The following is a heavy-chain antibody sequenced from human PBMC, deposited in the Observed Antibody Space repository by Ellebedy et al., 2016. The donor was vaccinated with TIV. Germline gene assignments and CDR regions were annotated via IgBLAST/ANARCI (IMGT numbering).Heavy chain of an antibody. J-gene: IGHJ4*02. CDR3: ARDRKAYGSGRSGNDFDY. Sequence: ASVKVSXXASGYTFTGYYMHWVRQAPGQGLEWMGWINPNSGGTNYAQKFQGWVTMTRDTSISTAYMELSRLRSDDTAVYYCARDRKAYGSGRSGNDFDYWGQGTLVTVSS. CDR2: INPNSGGT. CDR1: GYTFTGYY. V-gene: IGHV1-2*04. D-gene: IGHD3-10*01.